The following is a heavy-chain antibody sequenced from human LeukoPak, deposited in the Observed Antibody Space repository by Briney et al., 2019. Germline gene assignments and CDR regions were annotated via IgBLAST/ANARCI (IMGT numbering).Heavy chain of an antibody. CDR1: EFTFSTYS. CDR3: AGSDTTGYSPGEWDYWYFDL. V-gene: IGHV3-21*01. Sequence: SGESLRLSCAASEFTFSTYSMNWVRQAPGKGLEWVSSISSGSTYIYYADSVKGRFTISRDNAKNSLYLQMNSLRAEDTAVYYCAGSDTTGYSPGEWDYWYFDLWGRGTLVTVSS. J-gene: IGHJ2*01. D-gene: IGHD3-9*01. CDR2: ISSGSTYI.